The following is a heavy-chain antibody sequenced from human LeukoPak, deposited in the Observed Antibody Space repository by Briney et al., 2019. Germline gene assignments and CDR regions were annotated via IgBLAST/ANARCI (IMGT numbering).Heavy chain of an antibody. Sequence: QPGGSLRLSCAASGFTFSSYAMSWVRRAPGKGLEWVSAISGSGGSTYYADSVKGRFTISRDNSKNTLYLQMNSLRAEDTAVYYCAKVKLLWLGEEYFDYWGQGTLVTVSS. J-gene: IGHJ4*02. D-gene: IGHD3-10*01. CDR2: ISGSGGST. CDR1: GFTFSSYA. V-gene: IGHV3-23*01. CDR3: AKVKLLWLGEEYFDY.